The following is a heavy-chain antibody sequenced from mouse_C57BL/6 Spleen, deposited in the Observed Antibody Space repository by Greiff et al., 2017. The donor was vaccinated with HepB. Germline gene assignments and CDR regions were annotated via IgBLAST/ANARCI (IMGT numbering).Heavy chain of an antibody. CDR3: ARRTHYDYDGFAY. D-gene: IGHD2-4*01. J-gene: IGHJ3*01. Sequence: EVKLLESGGGLVKPGGSLKLSCAASGFTFSDYGMHWVRQAPEKGLEWVAYISSGSSTIYYADTVKGRFTLSRDNAKNTLFLQMTSLRTEDAAMYYCARRTHYDYDGFAYWGQGTLVTVSA. V-gene: IGHV5-17*01. CDR2: ISSGSSTI. CDR1: GFTFSDYG.